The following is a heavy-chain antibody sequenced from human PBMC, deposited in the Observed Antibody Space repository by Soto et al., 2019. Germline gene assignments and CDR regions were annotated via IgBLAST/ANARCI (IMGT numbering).Heavy chain of an antibody. Sequence: QVQLVESGGGAVQPGRSLRLSCAASGFTFSSYSMHWVRQAPGKGLEWVAVISHDGSNKYYADSVNGRFTIYRDKSKNTLLLQMNIMRTEDTAVSYCAMAFGYGSNNYYYYYYGMDVWIQETTATVSS. CDR1: GFTFSSYS. J-gene: IGHJ6*02. V-gene: IGHV3-30-3*01. CDR2: ISHDGSNK. D-gene: IGHD3-10*01. CDR3: AMAFGYGSNNYYYYYYGMDV.